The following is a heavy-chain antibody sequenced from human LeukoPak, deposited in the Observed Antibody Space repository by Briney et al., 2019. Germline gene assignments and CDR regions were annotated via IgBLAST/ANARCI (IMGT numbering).Heavy chain of an antibody. J-gene: IGHJ5*02. V-gene: IGHV3-23*01. CDR2: IGSSGGST. CDR3: ARDRNNWNYWVWFDP. CDR1: GFTFSSYA. Sequence: GGSLRLSCAASGFTFSSYAMSWVRQAPGKGLEWVSAIGSSGGSTYYADSVKGRFTISRDNSKNTLYLQMNSLRAEDTAVYYCARDRNNWNYWVWFDPWGQGTLVTVSS. D-gene: IGHD1-7*01.